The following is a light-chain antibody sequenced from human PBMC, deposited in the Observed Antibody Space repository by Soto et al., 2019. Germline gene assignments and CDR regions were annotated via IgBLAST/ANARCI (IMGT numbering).Light chain of an antibody. V-gene: IGKV1-39*01. J-gene: IGKJ5*01. CDR3: QQSYSTPIT. Sequence: DIRMTQSPSSLSASVGDRVAITCRASQSISDYLNWFQQKPGQAPRLLIYAASSLQSGVPSRFTGSGSGTDFTLTITSLQPEDFATYYCQQSYSTPITFGQGTRLEIK. CDR1: QSISDY. CDR2: AAS.